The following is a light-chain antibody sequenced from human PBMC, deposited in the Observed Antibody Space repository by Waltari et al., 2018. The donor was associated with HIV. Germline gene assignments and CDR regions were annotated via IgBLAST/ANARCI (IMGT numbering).Light chain of an antibody. Sequence: DIVMTQSPDSLAVSLGERATINCKSRQSILSTAGNRHYLAWSQQRPGQAPNLLIYWASTRESGVPDRFSGSGSGTDFTLTISSLQAEDVAVYYCQQYYDTPYTFGQGTKLDI. J-gene: IGKJ2*01. V-gene: IGKV4-1*01. CDR3: QQYYDTPYT. CDR2: WAS. CDR1: QSILSTAGNRHY.